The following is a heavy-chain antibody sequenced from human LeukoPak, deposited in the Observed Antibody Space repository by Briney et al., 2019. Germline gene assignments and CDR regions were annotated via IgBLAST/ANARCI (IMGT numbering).Heavy chain of an antibody. CDR1: GGSIRNYY. Sequence: SETLSLTCSVSGGSIRNYYWTWIRQPPGKGLEWIGYLYYSGSTNYSPSLMSRVTISVDTSKNQFSLNLTSVTPADTAVNYCARGSSGWDFDAFDIWGQGTRVTVSS. J-gene: IGHJ3*02. CDR2: LYYSGST. CDR3: ARGSSGWDFDAFDI. D-gene: IGHD6-19*01. V-gene: IGHV4-59*01.